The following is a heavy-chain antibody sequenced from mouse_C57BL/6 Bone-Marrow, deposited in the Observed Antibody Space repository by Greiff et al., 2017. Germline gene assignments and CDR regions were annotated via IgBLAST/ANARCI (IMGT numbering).Heavy chain of an antibody. CDR3: ARGKGNYPGY. Sequence: QVQLQQSGAELARPWASVTLSCKASGYTFTSYGRSWVKQRTGQGLEWIGEIYPRSGNTYYNEKFKGKATLTAATSSSHSYMEHRILTSEDAAVYFGARGKGNYPGYWGQGTTLAVSS. J-gene: IGHJ2*01. CDR2: IYPRSGNT. CDR1: GYTFTSYG. V-gene: IGHV1-81*01.